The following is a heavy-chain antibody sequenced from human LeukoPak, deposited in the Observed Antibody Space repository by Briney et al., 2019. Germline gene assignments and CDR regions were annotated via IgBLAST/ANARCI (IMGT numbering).Heavy chain of an antibody. Sequence: SETLSLTCAVYGGSFSGYYWSWIRQPPGKGLEWIGEINHSGSTNYNPSLKSRVTISVDTSKNQFSLKLSSVTAADTAVYYCARHDHRYCSGGRCYTFDPWGQGTLVTVSS. J-gene: IGHJ5*02. CDR3: ARHDHRYCSGGRCYTFDP. V-gene: IGHV4-34*01. CDR1: GGSFSGYY. D-gene: IGHD2-15*01. CDR2: INHSGST.